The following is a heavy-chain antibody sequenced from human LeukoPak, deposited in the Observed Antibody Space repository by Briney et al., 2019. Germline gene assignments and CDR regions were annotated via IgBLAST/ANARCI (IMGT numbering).Heavy chain of an antibody. Sequence: GGSLRLSCAASGFTFSEYSMHWVRQAPGKGLEYVSAISTNGGSTYYASSVKGRFTISRDDPKNTLDLQMGSLRPEDTAVYYCIKDAGYSAYDSLDSWGQGTLVTVSS. CDR2: ISTNGGST. D-gene: IGHD5-12*01. CDR3: IKDAGYSAYDSLDS. V-gene: IGHV3-64*01. J-gene: IGHJ4*02. CDR1: GFTFSEYS.